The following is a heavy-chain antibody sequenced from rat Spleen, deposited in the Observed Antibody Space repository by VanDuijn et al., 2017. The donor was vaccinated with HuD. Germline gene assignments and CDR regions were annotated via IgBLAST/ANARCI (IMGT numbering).Heavy chain of an antibody. CDR1: GFTFSDNY. CDR2: ISYDGSGT. J-gene: IGHJ1*01. CDR3: ARHRYNWYFDF. V-gene: IGHV5-29*01. Sequence: EVQLVESDGGLVQPGRSLKLSCAASGFTFSDNYMAWVRQAPTKGLEWVATISYDGSGTYYRDSVKGRLTISRDNGKSTLYLQMDSLRSEDTATYYCARHRYNWYFDFWGPGTMVTVSS.